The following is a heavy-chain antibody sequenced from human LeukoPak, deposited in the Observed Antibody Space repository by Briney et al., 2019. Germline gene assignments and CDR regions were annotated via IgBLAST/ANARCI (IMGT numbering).Heavy chain of an antibody. CDR1: GFTFSDYY. CDR3: ARWSYDFWSGPPEPYYFDY. V-gene: IGHV3-11*01. J-gene: IGHJ4*02. D-gene: IGHD3-3*01. Sequence: GGSLRLSCAASGFTFSDYYMSWIRQAPGKGLEWVSYISSSGSTIYYADSVKGRFTISRDNAKNSLYLQMNSLRAEDTAVYYCARWSYDFWSGPPEPYYFDYWGQGTLVTVSS. CDR2: ISSSGSTI.